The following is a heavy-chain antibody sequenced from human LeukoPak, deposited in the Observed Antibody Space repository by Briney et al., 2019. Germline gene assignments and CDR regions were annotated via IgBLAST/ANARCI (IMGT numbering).Heavy chain of an antibody. CDR2: ISGNGGST. V-gene: IGHV3-23*01. CDR3: VKVGEDYSIDIRDSSDY. J-gene: IGHJ4*02. Sequence: GGSLTLPCAPCGFLYNTFDKNGLRQAPGKGLEWVSGISGNGGSTYYADSVKGRFTVSRDNSKNTLYLQMKSMRAEDTALYYCVKVGEDYSIDIRDSSDYWGQGTLVTVSS. D-gene: IGHD4-11*01. CDR1: GFLYNTFD.